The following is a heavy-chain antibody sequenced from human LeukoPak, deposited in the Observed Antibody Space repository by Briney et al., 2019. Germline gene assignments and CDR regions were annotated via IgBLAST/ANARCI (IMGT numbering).Heavy chain of an antibody. V-gene: IGHV1-18*01. CDR2: ISAYNGNT. CDR1: GYTFTSYG. CDR3: ARRLDSSRWGYYYYMDV. J-gene: IGHJ6*03. D-gene: IGHD6-13*01. Sequence: GASVKVSCKASGYTFTSYGISWVRQAPGQGLEWMGWISAYNGNTNYAQKLQGRVTMTTDTSTSTAYMELRSLRSDDTAVYYCARRLDSSRWGYYYYMDVWGKGTTVTVSS.